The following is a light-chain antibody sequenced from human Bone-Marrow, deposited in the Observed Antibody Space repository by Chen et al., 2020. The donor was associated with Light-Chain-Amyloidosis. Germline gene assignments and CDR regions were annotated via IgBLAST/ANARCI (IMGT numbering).Light chain of an antibody. CDR2: RDT. J-gene: IGLJ2*01. CDR3: QSADSSGTYEVI. CDR1: DLPTKY. V-gene: IGLV3-25*03. Sequence: SYELPQPPSGSVSPGQTARITCSGDDLPTKYAYWYQQKPGQAPVLVIHRDTERPSGISERFSGSSSGTTATLTISGVQEEDEADYHCQSADSSGTYEVIFGGGTKLTVL.